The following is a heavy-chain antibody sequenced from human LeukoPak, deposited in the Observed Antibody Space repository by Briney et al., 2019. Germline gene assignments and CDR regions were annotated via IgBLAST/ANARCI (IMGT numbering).Heavy chain of an antibody. CDR3: ARGSGVI. J-gene: IGHJ4*02. V-gene: IGHV3-7*01. CDR2: IKQDGSEK. D-gene: IGHD3-3*01. CDR1: GFTFSSYA. Sequence: PGGSLRLSCAASGFTFSSYAMSWVRQAPGKGLEWVANIKQDGSEKYYVDSVKGRFTISRDNAKNSLYLQMNSLRAEDTALYYCARGSGVIWGQGTLVTVSS.